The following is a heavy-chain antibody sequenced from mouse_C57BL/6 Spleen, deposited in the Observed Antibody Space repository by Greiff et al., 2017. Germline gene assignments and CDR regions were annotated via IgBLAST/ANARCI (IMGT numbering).Heavy chain of an antibody. Sequence: EVKLQESGPGLVKPSQSLSLTCSVTGYSITSGYYWNWIRQFPGNKLEWMGYISYDGSNNYNPSLKNRISITRDTSKNQFFLKLNSVTTEDTATYYCARDRDYGNPWFAYWGQGTLVTVSA. CDR1: GYSITSGYY. J-gene: IGHJ3*01. CDR3: ARDRDYGNPWFAY. V-gene: IGHV3-6*01. D-gene: IGHD2-1*01. CDR2: ISYDGSN.